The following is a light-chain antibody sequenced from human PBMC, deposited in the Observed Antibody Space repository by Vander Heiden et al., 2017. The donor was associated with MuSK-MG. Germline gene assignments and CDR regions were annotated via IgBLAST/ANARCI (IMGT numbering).Light chain of an antibody. J-gene: IGKJ2*01. Sequence: DIQMTQSPSTLSASVGDRVTITCRASQSISSWLAWYQQKPGKAPKLLIYDASSFESGVPSRFRGSGSGTEFTLTISILQPDHFATYYCQQYNSFLYTFGQGTKLEIK. V-gene: IGKV1-5*01. CDR2: DAS. CDR1: QSISSW. CDR3: QQYNSFLYT.